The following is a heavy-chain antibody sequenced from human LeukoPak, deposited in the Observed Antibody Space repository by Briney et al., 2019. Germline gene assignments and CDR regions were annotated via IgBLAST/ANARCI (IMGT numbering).Heavy chain of an antibody. CDR2: MNPNSGNT. Sequence: ASVTRSFKASGYTFTSYDINWVRQATGQGLEWMGWMNPNSGNTGYAQKFQGRVTITRNTSISTAYMELSSLRSEDTAVYYCARGEIEALFFSSGYSSGWSTYYMDVWGKGTAVTVSS. D-gene: IGHD6-19*01. V-gene: IGHV1-8*03. J-gene: IGHJ6*03. CDR1: GYTFTSYD. CDR3: ARGEIEALFFSSGYSSGWSTYYMDV.